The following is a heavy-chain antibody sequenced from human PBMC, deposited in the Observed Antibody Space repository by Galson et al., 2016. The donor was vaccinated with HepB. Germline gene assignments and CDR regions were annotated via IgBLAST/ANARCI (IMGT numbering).Heavy chain of an antibody. CDR1: GFIFGCCG. D-gene: IGHD4-23*01. V-gene: IGHV3-30*03. J-gene: IGHJ4*02. Sequence: SLRLPCAASGFIFGCCGMHWVRQAPGKGLEWVAVISYDGSDKYYSDSVKGRFTISRDNSNNTLHLQMNSLRADDTAVYYCARDYYGGNSVVCAYWGQGTLVTVSS. CDR3: ARDYYGGNSVVCAY. CDR2: ISYDGSDK.